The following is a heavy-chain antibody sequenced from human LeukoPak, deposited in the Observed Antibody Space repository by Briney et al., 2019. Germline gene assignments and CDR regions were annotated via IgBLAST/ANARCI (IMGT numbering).Heavy chain of an antibody. CDR2: ISWDGGST. CDR3: AKAFLRMGYYYYGMDV. D-gene: IGHD2/OR15-2a*01. Sequence: GGSLRLSCAASGFTFSSYAMSWVRQAPGKGLEWVSLISWDGGSTYYADSVKGRFTISRDNSKNSLYLQMNSLRAEDTALYYCAKAFLRMGYYYYGMDVWGQGTTVTVSS. J-gene: IGHJ6*02. CDR1: GFTFSSYA. V-gene: IGHV3-43D*03.